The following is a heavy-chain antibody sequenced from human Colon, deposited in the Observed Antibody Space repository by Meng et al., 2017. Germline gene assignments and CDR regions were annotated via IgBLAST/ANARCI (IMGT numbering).Heavy chain of an antibody. Sequence: QVQLQEPGPGPVLPSEALSLTCTVSDICISTYYWTWSRQPPGKGLEWIGFVHYSGITNYNPYLKTRIIISVDTSKNQFSLRLNSVTAADTAVYYCAKTELGAGGGGYFDLWGRGALVTVSS. CDR2: VHYSGIT. J-gene: IGHJ2*01. D-gene: IGHD4-23*01. CDR1: DICISTYY. CDR3: AKTELGAGGGGYFDL. V-gene: IGHV4-59*13.